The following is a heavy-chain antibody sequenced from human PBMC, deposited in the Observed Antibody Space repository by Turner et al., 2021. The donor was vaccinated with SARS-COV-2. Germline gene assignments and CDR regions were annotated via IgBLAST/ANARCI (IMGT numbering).Heavy chain of an antibody. J-gene: IGHJ6*02. CDR1: GFTVSSNY. CDR3: ARDLYYYGMDV. V-gene: IGHV3-53*01. CDR2: IYSGGST. Sequence: EVQLVESGGGLIQPGGSLILSCAASGFTVSSNYMTWVRQAPGKGLEWVSVIYSGGSTYCADSVKGRFTISSDNSKNTLYLQMNSLSAEDTAVYYCARDLYYYGMDVWGQGTTVTVSS.